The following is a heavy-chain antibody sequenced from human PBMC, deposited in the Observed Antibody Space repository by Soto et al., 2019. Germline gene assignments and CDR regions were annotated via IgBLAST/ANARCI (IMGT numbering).Heavy chain of an antibody. D-gene: IGHD1-26*01. CDR1: GYTFTGYY. CDR2: INPNSGGT. Sequence: ASVKVSCKASGYTFTGYYMHWVRQAPGQGLEWMGWINPNSGGTNYAQKFQGWVTMTRDTSISTAYMELSRLRSDDTAVYYCARGEAPHYYGMDVWGQGTTVTVSS. CDR3: ARGEAPHYYGMDV. V-gene: IGHV1-2*04. J-gene: IGHJ6*02.